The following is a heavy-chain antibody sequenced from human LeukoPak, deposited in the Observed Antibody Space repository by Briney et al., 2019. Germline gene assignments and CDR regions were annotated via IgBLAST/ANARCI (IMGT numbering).Heavy chain of an antibody. CDR3: ARDVCSSTNCYPSY. CDR1: GFTFSPYG. CDR2: ISSSGTNI. Sequence: GGSLRLSCAASGFTFSPYGMNWVRQAPGKGLEWVSYISSSGTNIYYADSVEGRFTISRDNAKNSLYLQMNSLRAEDTVAYYCARDVCSSTNCYPSYWGQGTLVTVSS. J-gene: IGHJ4*02. D-gene: IGHD2-2*01. V-gene: IGHV3-48*04.